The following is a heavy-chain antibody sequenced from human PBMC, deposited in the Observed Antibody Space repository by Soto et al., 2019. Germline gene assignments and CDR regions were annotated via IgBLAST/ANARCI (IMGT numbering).Heavy chain of an antibody. D-gene: IGHD7-27*01. CDR3: ARRLGTAGYFDN. CDR1: GGSISSGNYY. J-gene: IGHJ4*02. V-gene: IGHV4-31*03. Sequence: QVQLQESGPGLVKPSQTLSLTCTVSGGSISSGNYYWSWVRQLPGKGLEWIGYIYYGASTYYNPSLKSRLTISVDTSKNQFSLNLSSVTAADTAVYYCARRLGTAGYFDNWGQGTLVTVSS. CDR2: IYYGAST.